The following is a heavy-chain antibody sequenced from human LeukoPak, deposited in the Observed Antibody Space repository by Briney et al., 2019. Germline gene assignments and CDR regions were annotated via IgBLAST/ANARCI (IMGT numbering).Heavy chain of an antibody. J-gene: IGHJ4*02. CDR3: ARSPGGNARTWLDY. V-gene: IGHV1-3*02. D-gene: IGHD4-23*01. CDR1: GYTFTNYA. CDR2: TNGATGNT. Sequence: ASVKVSCKASGYTFTNYALHWVRQAPGQRLEWMGWTNGATGNTRFSQDFQGRLTITIDTSASIAYMDLSSLRSEDTAVYYCARSPGGNARTWLDYWGQGTLVTVSS.